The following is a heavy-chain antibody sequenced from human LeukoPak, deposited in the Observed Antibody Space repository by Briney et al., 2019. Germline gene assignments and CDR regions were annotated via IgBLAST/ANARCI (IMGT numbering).Heavy chain of an antibody. CDR1: GFTFSNAW. CDR2: IKSKTDGETT. D-gene: IGHD4-23*01. Sequence: GGSLRLSCAASGFTFSNAWMSWVRQAPGKGLEWVGRIKSKTDGETTDYAAPVKGRFTISRDDSKNTLYLQMNSLKTEDTAVYYCTTTVVTESDYWGQGTLVTVSS. CDR3: TTTVVTESDY. J-gene: IGHJ4*02. V-gene: IGHV3-15*01.